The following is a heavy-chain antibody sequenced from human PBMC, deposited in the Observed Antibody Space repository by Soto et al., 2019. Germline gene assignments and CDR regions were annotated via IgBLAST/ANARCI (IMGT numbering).Heavy chain of an antibody. V-gene: IGHV1-18*01. CDR3: ARGGQYRYFDY. J-gene: IGHJ4*02. CDR2: ISPYNGDT. Sequence: QVQLVQSGAEVKQPGASVKVSCTTSGYTFTLFGITWVRQAPGQGLEWMGWISPYNGDTKYAEKLEGRVTLTTDTSTDTAYIELTSPTSDDTAEYYCARGGQYRYFDYWGQGTLVTVSS. D-gene: IGHD2-2*02. CDR1: GYTFTLFG.